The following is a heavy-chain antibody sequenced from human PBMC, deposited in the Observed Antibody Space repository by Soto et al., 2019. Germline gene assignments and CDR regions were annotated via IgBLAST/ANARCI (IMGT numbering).Heavy chain of an antibody. CDR2: IYYSGST. J-gene: IGHJ5*02. CDR1: GGSISSSSYY. D-gene: IGHD3-3*01. V-gene: IGHV4-39*01. Sequence: SETLSLTCTVSGGSISSSSYYWGWTRQPPGEGLEWIGSIYYSGSTYYNPSLKSRVTISVDTSKNQFSLKLSSVTAADTAVYYCARQGFLEWLLFWFDPWGQGTLVTVSS. CDR3: ARQGFLEWLLFWFDP.